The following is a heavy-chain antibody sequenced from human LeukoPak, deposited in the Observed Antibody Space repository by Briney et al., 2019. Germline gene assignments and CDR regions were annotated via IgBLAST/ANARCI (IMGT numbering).Heavy chain of an antibody. V-gene: IGHV3-23*01. D-gene: IGHD6-19*01. CDR1: GFTFSSYA. CDR2: ISGSGGST. CDR3: EKDGGGSGWYSEGN. Sequence: GGSLRLSCAASGFTFSSYAMSWVRQAPGKGLEWVSAISGSGGSTYYADSVKGRFTISRDNSKNTLYLQMNSLRAEDTAVYYCEKDGGGSGWYSEGNWGQGILVTVSS. J-gene: IGHJ4*02.